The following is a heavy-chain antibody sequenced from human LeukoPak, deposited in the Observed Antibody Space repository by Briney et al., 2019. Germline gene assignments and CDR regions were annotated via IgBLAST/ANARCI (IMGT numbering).Heavy chain of an antibody. D-gene: IGHD3-10*01. J-gene: IGHJ4*02. CDR3: ARSPNSYYYGSGSYYLDY. V-gene: IGHV1-69*05. CDR1: GGTFSSYA. Sequence: GASVKVSCKASGGTFSSYAISWVRQAPGQGLEWMGGIIPIFGTANYAQKFQGRVTITTDESTSTAYMELSSLRSEDTAVYYCARSPNSYYYGSGSYYLDYWGQGTLVTVSS. CDR2: IIPIFGTA.